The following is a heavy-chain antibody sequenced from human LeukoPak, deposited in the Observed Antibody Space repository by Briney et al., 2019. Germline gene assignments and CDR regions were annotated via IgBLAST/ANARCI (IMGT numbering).Heavy chain of an antibody. V-gene: IGHV4-39*07. CDR3: ARDCDGAYDFNTFDI. CDR1: GGSVSTSGCY. CDR2: LHYSGSS. Sequence: PSETLSLTCSASGGSVSTSGCYWGWIRQPPGKGLEFIGALHYSGSSHYNPSLESRVTISVDTSKNQFFLKVNSVTSADTAIYYCARDCDGAYDFNTFDIWGQGTMVTVSS. J-gene: IGHJ3*02. D-gene: IGHD5-12*01.